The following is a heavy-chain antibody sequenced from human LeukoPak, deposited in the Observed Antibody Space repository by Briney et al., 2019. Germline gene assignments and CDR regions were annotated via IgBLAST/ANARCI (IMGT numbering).Heavy chain of an antibody. D-gene: IGHD3-9*01. J-gene: IGHJ4*02. Sequence: ASVKVSCKVSGYTLTELSMHWVRQAPGKGLEWMGGFDPEDGETIYAQKFQGRVTMTEATSTATAYMELSSLRSEDTAVYYCATVPDQYYDILTGYYTTPYYFDYWGQGTLVTVSS. CDR3: ATVPDQYYDILTGYYTTPYYFDY. CDR2: FDPEDGET. CDR1: GYTLTELS. V-gene: IGHV1-24*01.